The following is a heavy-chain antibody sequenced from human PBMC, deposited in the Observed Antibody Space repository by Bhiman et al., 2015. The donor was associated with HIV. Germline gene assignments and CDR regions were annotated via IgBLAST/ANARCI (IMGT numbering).Heavy chain of an antibody. J-gene: IGHJ3*02. CDR2: IYSGGST. Sequence: EVQLVESGGGLVQPGGSLRLSCAASGFTVSSNYMSWVRQAPGKGLEWVSVIYSGGSTYYADSVKGRFTISRDNSKNTLYFQMNGLRAEDTAVYYCARAYSYGAFDIWGQGTMVTVSS. CDR3: ARAYSYGAFDI. CDR1: GFTVSSNY. D-gene: IGHD5-18*01. V-gene: IGHV3-66*01.